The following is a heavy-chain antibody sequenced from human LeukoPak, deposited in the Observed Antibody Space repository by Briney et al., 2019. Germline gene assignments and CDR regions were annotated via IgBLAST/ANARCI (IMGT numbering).Heavy chain of an antibody. CDR2: IHHSGTT. D-gene: IGHD5-24*01. CDR1: GVSMTSYS. Sequence: PSETLSLSCTVSGVSMTSYSWTWIRQPPGKGLEWIGYIHHSGTTNYNPSLKSRLTMSVDTSKKQFSLKLTSVSAADTALYFCAKSGSLMARFFDYWGQGILVIVSS. CDR3: AKSGSLMARFFDY. J-gene: IGHJ4*02. V-gene: IGHV4-59*01.